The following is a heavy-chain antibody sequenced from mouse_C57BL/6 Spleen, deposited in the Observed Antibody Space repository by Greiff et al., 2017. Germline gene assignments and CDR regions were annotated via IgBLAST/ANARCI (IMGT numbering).Heavy chain of an antibody. Sequence: EVQLQQSGPELVKPGASVQISCKASGYTFTDYYMNWVKQSHGKSLEWIGDINPNNGGTSYNQKFKGKATLTVDKSSSTAYMELRSLTSEDSAVYYCARWTPTGTDYWGQGTTLTVSS. CDR2: INPNNGGT. J-gene: IGHJ2*01. D-gene: IGHD4-1*02. CDR3: ARWTPTGTDY. CDR1: GYTFTDYY. V-gene: IGHV1-26*01.